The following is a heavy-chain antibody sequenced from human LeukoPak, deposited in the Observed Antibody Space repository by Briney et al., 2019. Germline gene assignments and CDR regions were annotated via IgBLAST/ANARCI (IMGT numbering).Heavy chain of an antibody. CDR2: ISAYNGYT. CDR3: ARDHCSSTSCFFDY. V-gene: IGHV1-18*01. D-gene: IGHD2-2*01. CDR1: GYIFTSYG. J-gene: IGHJ4*02. Sequence: ASVKVSCKASGYIFTSYGISWVRQAPGQGLEWMGWISAYNGYTNYAQMLQGRVTMTTDTSTSTAYMDLRSLRSDDTAVYFCARDHCSSTSCFFDYWGQGTLVTVSS.